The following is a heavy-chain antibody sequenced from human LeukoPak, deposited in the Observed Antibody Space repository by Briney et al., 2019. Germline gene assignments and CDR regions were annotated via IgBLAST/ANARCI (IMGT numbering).Heavy chain of an antibody. V-gene: IGHV4-61*02. J-gene: IGHJ5*02. D-gene: IGHD4-11*01. CDR2: IYTSGST. CDR3: ARHDYSNYANWFDP. Sequence: PSETLSLTCTVSGGSISSGSYYWRWIRQPAGKGQEWIGRIYTSGSTNYNPSLKSRVTISVDTSKNQFSLKLSSVTAADTAVYYCARHDYSNYANWFDPWGQGTLVTVSS. CDR1: GGSISSGSYY.